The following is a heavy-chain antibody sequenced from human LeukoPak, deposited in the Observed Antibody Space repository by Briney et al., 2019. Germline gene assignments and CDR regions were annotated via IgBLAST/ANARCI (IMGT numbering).Heavy chain of an antibody. J-gene: IGHJ6*03. D-gene: IGHD2-15*01. CDR2: IYSGGST. CDR3: AKDWRRIVVVGPITRHGNYMDV. CDR1: GFTVSSNY. V-gene: IGHV3-66*01. Sequence: PGGSLRLSCAASGFTVSSNYMSWVRQAPGKGLEWVSVIYSGGSTYYADSVKGRFTISRDNSKNTLYLQMNSLRPEDTAVYYCAKDWRRIVVVGPITRHGNYMDVWGKGTTVTISS.